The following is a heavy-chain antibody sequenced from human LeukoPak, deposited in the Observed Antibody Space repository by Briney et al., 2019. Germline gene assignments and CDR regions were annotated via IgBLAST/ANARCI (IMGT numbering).Heavy chain of an antibody. CDR2: TDWDDDK. J-gene: IGHJ6*03. CDR1: GFSLSTSGMC. D-gene: IGHD2-21*02. CDR3: ARIQVVTAPYYYYYMDV. V-gene: IGHV2-70*11. Sequence: SGPALVKPTQTLTLTCTFSGFSLSTSGMCVSWIRQPPGKALEWLARTDWDDDKYHSTSLKTRLTISKDTSKNQVVLTMTNMDPVDTATYYCARIQVVTAPYYYYYMDVWGKGTTVTVSS.